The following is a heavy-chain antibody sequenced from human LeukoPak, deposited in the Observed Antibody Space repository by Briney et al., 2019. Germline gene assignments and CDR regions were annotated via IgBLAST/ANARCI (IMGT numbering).Heavy chain of an antibody. J-gene: IGHJ5*02. V-gene: IGHV1-8*01. D-gene: IGHD5-18*01. CDR1: GYTFTSYD. CDR2: MNPNSGNT. Sequence: ASVKVSCKSSGYTFTSYDINWVRQATGQGLEWMGWMNPNSGNTGYPQKFQGRVTITMNTSISTAYMELSSLRSKDTAVYDCARWRSGYQFDPWGQGNLVNVSS. CDR3: ARWRSGYQFDP.